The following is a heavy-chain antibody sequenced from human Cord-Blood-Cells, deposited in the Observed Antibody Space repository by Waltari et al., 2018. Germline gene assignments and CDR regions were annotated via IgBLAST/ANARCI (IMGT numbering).Heavy chain of an antibody. CDR3: ARVWGPDAFDI. Sequence: ASGFTFSSYGMHWVRQAPGKGLEWVAVIWYDGSNKYYADSVKGRFTISRDNSKNTLYLQMNSLRAEDTAVYYCARVWGPDAFDIWGQGTMVTVSS. V-gene: IGHV3-33*01. CDR1: GFTFSSYG. J-gene: IGHJ3*02. D-gene: IGHD7-27*01. CDR2: IWYDGSNK.